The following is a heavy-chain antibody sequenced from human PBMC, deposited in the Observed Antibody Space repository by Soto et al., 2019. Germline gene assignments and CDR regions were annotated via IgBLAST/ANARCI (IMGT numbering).Heavy chain of an antibody. V-gene: IGHV5-51*01. D-gene: IGHD1-1*01. CDR3: PRQDYNHAYVHF. J-gene: IGHJ4*02. Sequence: GESRKISCKGSGCSFTNYWIGWVRQMPGKGLEWMGIIYPGDSDTRYSPSFQGQVIISVDQSISTAYLQWSSLQASDTAMYYCPRQDYNHAYVHFWGQGSLVTVPS. CDR1: GCSFTNYW. CDR2: IYPGDSDT.